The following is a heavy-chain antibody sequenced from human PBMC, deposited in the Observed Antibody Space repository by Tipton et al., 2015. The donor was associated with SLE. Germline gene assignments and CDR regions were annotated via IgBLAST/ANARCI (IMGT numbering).Heavy chain of an antibody. D-gene: IGHD6-19*01. CDR2: IYSGGST. J-gene: IGHJ4*02. V-gene: IGHV3-53*05. CDR3: ARDRGSGWFDFDC. Sequence: SLRLSCAASGFTFSSNYMSWVRQAPGKGLEWVSVIYSGGSTYYADSVKGRFTISRDNSKNTLYLQMNSLRAEDTAVYYCARDRGSGWFDFDCRGQGTQVTVSS. CDR1: GFTFSSNY.